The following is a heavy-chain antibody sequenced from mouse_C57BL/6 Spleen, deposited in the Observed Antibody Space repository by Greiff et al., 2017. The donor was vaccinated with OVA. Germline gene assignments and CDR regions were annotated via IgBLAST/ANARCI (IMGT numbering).Heavy chain of an antibody. J-gene: IGHJ1*03. CDR1: GYTFTDYY. CDR2: INPNNGGT. V-gene: IGHV1-26*01. D-gene: IGHD2-3*01. CDR3: ARWGDGYYVRYFDV. Sequence: EVQLQQSGPELVKPGASVKISCKASGYTFTDYYMNWVKQSHGKSLEWIGDINPNNGGTSYNQKFKGKATLTVDKSSSTAYMELRSLTSEDSAVYYCARWGDGYYVRYFDVWGTGTTVTVSS.